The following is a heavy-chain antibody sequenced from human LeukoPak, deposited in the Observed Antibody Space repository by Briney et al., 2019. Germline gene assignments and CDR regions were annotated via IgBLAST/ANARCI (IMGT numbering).Heavy chain of an antibody. CDR1: SGSLSGYY. D-gene: IGHD6-6*01. V-gene: IGHV4-34*01. Sequence: SETLSLTCAVYSGSLSGYYWSWIRQPPGRGLEWIGEINRSGSANYNPSLKSRVTVSADTSKNQFSLKLSSVTAADTAVYYCATAPRIAAPGYFDYWGQGTLVTVSS. J-gene: IGHJ4*02. CDR2: INRSGSA. CDR3: ATAPRIAAPGYFDY.